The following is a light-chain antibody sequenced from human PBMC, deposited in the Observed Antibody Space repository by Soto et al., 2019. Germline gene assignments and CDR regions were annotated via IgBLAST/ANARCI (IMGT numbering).Light chain of an antibody. J-gene: IGKJ2*01. CDR1: NSIISY. V-gene: IGKV3-20*01. CDR3: QQFGGSSYT. CDR2: GAS. Sequence: ENGLTHSPDTLSLSPGERATLSCMALNSIISYLDWYQQKPGQSPRLLIYGASNRSTGIPDRFSGSGSGTDFNLTIIRLEPEDFAVYYCQQFGGSSYTCGQGTKLDIK.